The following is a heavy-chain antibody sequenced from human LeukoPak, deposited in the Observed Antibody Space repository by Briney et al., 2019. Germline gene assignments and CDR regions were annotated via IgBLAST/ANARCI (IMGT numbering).Heavy chain of an antibody. CDR2: ISGSGDKT. CDR3: AKWIYYYDSSGYY. CDR1: THTFSSYA. V-gene: IGHV3-23*01. D-gene: IGHD3-22*01. J-gene: IGHJ4*02. Sequence: GGSLRLSCAFPTHTFSSYAMTWVRQAPGKGLEWVSVISGSGDKTYYADSVKGRFTISRDNSQNTPYLQMNSLRAEDTAVYYCAKWIYYYDSSGYYWGQGTLVTVSS.